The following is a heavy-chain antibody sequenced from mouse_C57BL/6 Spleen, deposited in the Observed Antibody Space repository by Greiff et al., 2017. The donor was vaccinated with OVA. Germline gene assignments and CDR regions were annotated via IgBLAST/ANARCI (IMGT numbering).Heavy chain of an antibody. V-gene: IGHV1-83*01. CDR1: YTFTDYYM. Sequence: VQLKQSGPELVKPGASVKMSCKASGYTFTDYYMHWVKQKPGKGLEWIGEIYPGSGNTYYNEKFKGQATLTADTSDSTAYMQLSSLTSEDSAVYFCANRWLRRGFDYWGQGTTLTVSS. CDR2: YPGSGNTY. D-gene: IGHD2-2*01. CDR3: NRWLRRGFDY. J-gene: IGHJ2*01.